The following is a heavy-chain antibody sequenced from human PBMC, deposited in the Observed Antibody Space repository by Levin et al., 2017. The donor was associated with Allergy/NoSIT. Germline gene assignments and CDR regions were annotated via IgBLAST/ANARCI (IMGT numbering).Heavy chain of an antibody. CDR1: GYTFTGYY. CDR3: AREENYSSSELDY. J-gene: IGHJ4*02. D-gene: IGHD6-6*01. V-gene: IGHV1-2*02. CDR2: INPNSGGT. Sequence: ASVKVSCKASGYTFTGYYMHWVRQAPGQGLEWMGWINPNSGGTNYAQKFQGRVTMTRDTSISTAYMELSRLRSDDTAVYYCAREENYSSSELDYWGQGTLVTVSS.